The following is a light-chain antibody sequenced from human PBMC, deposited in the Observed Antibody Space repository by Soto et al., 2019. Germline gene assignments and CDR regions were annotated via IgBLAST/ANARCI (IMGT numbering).Light chain of an antibody. J-gene: IGKJ1*01. CDR3: LQNFDYPRT. CDR2: AAS. Sequence: AIQMTPSPSSVSAAVGDRVTIPCRASRDISDDLGWYQHKPGRAPELLITAASRLQSGVPSRFSGSGSGADFTLTSSGLQAEDCATYYCLQNFDYPRTFGQGTKVDIK. V-gene: IGKV1-6*01. CDR1: RDISDD.